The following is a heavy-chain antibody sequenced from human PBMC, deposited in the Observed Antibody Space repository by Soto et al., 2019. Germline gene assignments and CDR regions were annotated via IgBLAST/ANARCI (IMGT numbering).Heavy chain of an antibody. CDR2: IWYDGSNK. J-gene: IGHJ6*02. CDR3: ARDRGYSYGYFAWADYYYYGMDV. Sequence: QSGGSLRLSCAASGFTFSSYGMHWVRQAPGKGLEWVAVIWYDGSNKYYADSVKGRFTISRDNSKNTLYLQMNSLRAEDTAVYYCARDRGYSYGYFAWADYYYYGMDVWGQGTTVTVSS. V-gene: IGHV3-33*01. CDR1: GFTFSSYG. D-gene: IGHD5-18*01.